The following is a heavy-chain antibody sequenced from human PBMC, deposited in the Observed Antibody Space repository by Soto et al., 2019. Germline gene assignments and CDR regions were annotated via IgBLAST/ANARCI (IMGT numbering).Heavy chain of an antibody. CDR3: GRLGRWLQVLEA. J-gene: IGHJ5*02. CDR2: IYYTGTT. CDR1: GRSISDYY. D-gene: IGHD5-12*01. V-gene: IGHV4-59*08. Sequence: PWETLSRTCTLSGRSISDYYWSWIRQPPGKGLEWVGYIYYTGTTTYNPSLKSRLTLSVDTSKNQFSLTLRSVFAADTAVYYWGRLGRWLQVLEAWGQGTLVSVTS.